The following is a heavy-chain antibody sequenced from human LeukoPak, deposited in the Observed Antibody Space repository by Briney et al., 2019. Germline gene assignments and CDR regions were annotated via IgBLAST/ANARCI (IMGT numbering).Heavy chain of an antibody. CDR1: GGSISSGSYY. D-gene: IGHD1-26*01. V-gene: IGHV4-61*02. CDR2: IYTSGST. CDR3: ARVSARVGATLDY. J-gene: IGHJ4*02. Sequence: SQTLSLTCTVSGGSISSGSYYLSWIRQPAGKGLEWIGRIYTSGSTNYNPSLKSRVTISVDTSKNQFSLKLSSVTAADTAVYYCARVSARVGATLDYWGQGTLVTVSS.